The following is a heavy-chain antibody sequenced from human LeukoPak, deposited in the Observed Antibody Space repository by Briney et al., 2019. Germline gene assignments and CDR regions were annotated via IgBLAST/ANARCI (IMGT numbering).Heavy chain of an antibody. J-gene: IGHJ6*02. CDR3: ARGPAVAGSVDPGYYYYYGMDV. CDR2: IYYSGST. Sequence: SETLSLTCTVSGGSISSYYWSWIRQPPGKGLEWIGYIYYSGSTNYNPSLKSRVTISVDTSKNQFSLKLSSVTAADTAVYYCARGPAVAGSVDPGYYYYYGMDVWGQGTTATVSS. CDR1: GGSISSYY. D-gene: IGHD6-19*01. V-gene: IGHV4-59*01.